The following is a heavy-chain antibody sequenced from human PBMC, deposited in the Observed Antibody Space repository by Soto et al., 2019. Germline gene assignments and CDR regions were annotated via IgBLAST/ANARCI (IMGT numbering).Heavy chain of an antibody. CDR3: AKVDEFTFGGVIGNYYYYGMDV. D-gene: IGHD3-16*02. Sequence: HPGGSLRLSCAASGFTFSSYAMSWVRQAPGKGLEWVSAISGSGGSTYYADSVKGRFTISRDNSKNTLYLQMNSLRAEDTAVYYCAKVDEFTFGGVIGNYYYYGMDVWGQGTTVTVSS. CDR1: GFTFSSYA. CDR2: ISGSGGST. V-gene: IGHV3-23*01. J-gene: IGHJ6*02.